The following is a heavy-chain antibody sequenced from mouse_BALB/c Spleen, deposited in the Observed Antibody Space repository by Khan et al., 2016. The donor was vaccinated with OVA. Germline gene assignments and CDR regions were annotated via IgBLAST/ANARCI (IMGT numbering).Heavy chain of an antibody. Sequence: QVQLKQSGAELVKPGASVKLSCKASGYTFTSYDINWVRQRPEQGLEWIGWMFPGDGSTKYNENFKGKATLTTDKSSGTAYMQLSRLTSEDSGAYFCARGGYGGFAYWGQGTLVTVSA. J-gene: IGHJ3*01. CDR2: MFPGDGST. D-gene: IGHD2-14*01. CDR3: ARGGYGGFAY. V-gene: IGHV1-85*01. CDR1: GYTFTSYD.